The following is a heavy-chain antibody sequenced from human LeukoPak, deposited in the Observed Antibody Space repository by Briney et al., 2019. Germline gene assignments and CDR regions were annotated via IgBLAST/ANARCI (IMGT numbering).Heavy chain of an antibody. D-gene: IGHD2-2*01. CDR1: GFTFSTYE. Sequence: PGGSLRLSCAASGFTFSTYEISWVRQAPGKGLEWVSYISTSGSTTYYADSVKGRFTISRDNAMNSLFLQMNSLRAEDTAVYYCVRGFQPNYWGQGTLVTVSS. CDR2: ISTSGSTT. V-gene: IGHV3-48*03. CDR3: VRGFQPNY. J-gene: IGHJ4*02.